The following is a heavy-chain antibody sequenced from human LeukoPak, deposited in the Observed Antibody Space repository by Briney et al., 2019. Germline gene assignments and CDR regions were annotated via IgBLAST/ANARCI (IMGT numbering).Heavy chain of an antibody. CDR1: GGSISSYY. CDR2: IYYSGST. D-gene: IGHD3-22*01. J-gene: IGHJ5*02. V-gene: IGHV4-59*01. Sequence: SETLSLTCTVSGGSISSYYWSWIRPPPGKGLEWIGYIYYSGSTNYNPSLKSRVTISVDTSKNQFSLKLSSVTAADTAVYYCAREEYYYDSSGSTNWFDPWGQGTLVTVSS. CDR3: AREEYYYDSSGSTNWFDP.